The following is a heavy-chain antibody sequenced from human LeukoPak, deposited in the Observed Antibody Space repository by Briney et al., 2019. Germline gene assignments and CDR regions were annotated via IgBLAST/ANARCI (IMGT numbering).Heavy chain of an antibody. J-gene: IGHJ5*02. CDR3: AKDPVSSSWYNPRLIWFDP. Sequence: GGSLRLSCAASGFTFSSYAMSWVRQAPGKGLEWVSAISGSGGSTYYADSVKGRFTISRDNSKNTLYLQMNSLRAEDTAVYYCAKDPVSSSWYNPRLIWFDPWGQGTLVTVSS. D-gene: IGHD6-13*01. CDR2: ISGSGGST. CDR1: GFTFSSYA. V-gene: IGHV3-23*01.